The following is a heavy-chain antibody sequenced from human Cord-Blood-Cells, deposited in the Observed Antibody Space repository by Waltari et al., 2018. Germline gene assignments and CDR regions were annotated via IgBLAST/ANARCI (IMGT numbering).Heavy chain of an antibody. V-gene: IGHV1-69*01. Sequence: QVQLVQSGAEVKKPGSSVKVSCKASGGTFSSYAISWVRQAPGQGLEWMGGIIPIFGTANYAQKSEGRVTITADETTSTAYMELSSLRSEDTAVYYCAREETYPETFDYWGQGTLVTVSS. J-gene: IGHJ4*02. CDR2: IIPIFGTA. CDR1: GGTFSSYA. CDR3: AREETYPETFDY.